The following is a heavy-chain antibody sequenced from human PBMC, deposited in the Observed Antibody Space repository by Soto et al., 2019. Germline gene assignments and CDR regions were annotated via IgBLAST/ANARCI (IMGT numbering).Heavy chain of an antibody. CDR2: IFYSGSN. D-gene: IGHD6-13*01. Sequence: QVQLQESGPGLVKPSQTLSLTCTVSGGSISSGGYYWSWIRQHPGKGLEWIGDIFYSGSNYYNPSLKSRITISIDTSKNQFSLKLSSVTAADTAVYYCARAAAATGNGWGWFDPWGQGTLVTVSS. CDR3: ARAAAATGNGWGWFDP. V-gene: IGHV4-31*03. J-gene: IGHJ5*02. CDR1: GGSISSGGYY.